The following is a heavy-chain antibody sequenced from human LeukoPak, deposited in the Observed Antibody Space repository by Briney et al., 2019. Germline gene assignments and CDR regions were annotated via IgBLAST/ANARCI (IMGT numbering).Heavy chain of an antibody. CDR3: ARDRGIAEADSFDP. V-gene: IGHV1-18*01. J-gene: IGHJ5*02. Sequence: GASVKVSCKASGYTYTTDGISWVRQAPGQGLEWMGWIDTYSGKTNYAQKFQGRVTMTSDTSTSTAYMELRSLRSDDTAVYYCARDRGIAEADSFDPWGQGNLVTGSS. CDR1: GYTYTTDG. D-gene: IGHD6-13*01. CDR2: IDTYSGKT.